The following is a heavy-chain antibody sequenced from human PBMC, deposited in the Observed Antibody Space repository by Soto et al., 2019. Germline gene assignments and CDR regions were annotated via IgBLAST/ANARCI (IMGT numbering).Heavy chain of an antibody. CDR3: ARDRRGWPFDY. D-gene: IGHD6-19*01. CDR1: GGSISRSIHY. CDR2: VYYSGTT. Sequence: SETLSLTCTVSGGSISRSIHYWDWIRQPPGEGLGLEWIGSVYYSGTTHYNPSLKSRVTISADTSKNQFSLELSSVTAADTAVYYCARDRRGWPFDYWGQGTLVTVS. V-gene: IGHV4-39*02. J-gene: IGHJ4*02.